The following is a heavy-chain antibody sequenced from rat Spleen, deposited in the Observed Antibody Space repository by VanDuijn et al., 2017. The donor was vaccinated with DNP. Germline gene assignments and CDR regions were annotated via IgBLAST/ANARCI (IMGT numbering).Heavy chain of an antibody. Sequence: EVQLVESGGGLVQPGRSLKLSCAASGFSFSDYYMAWVRQAPTKGLEWVAYIGSDGYAPYYVDSVKGRFTISRDNAKSTLYLHMDSLTSEDTATYYCARPDYWGQGVMVTVSS. J-gene: IGHJ2*01. CDR1: GFSFSDYY. CDR3: ARPDY. V-gene: IGHV5S23*01. CDR2: IGSDGYAP.